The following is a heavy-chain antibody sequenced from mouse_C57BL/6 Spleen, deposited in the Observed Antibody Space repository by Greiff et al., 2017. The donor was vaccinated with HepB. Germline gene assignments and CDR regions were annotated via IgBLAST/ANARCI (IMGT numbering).Heavy chain of an antibody. Sequence: QVQLQQSGAELVKPGASVKISCKASGYAFSSYWMNWVKQRPGKGLEWIGQIYPGDGDTNYNGKFKGKATLTADKSSSTAYMQLSSLTSEDSAVYFCARAGRGLWNYFDYWGQGTTLTVSS. CDR1: GYAFSSYW. V-gene: IGHV1-80*01. CDR2: IYPGDGDT. J-gene: IGHJ2*01. CDR3: ARAGRGLWNYFDY. D-gene: IGHD1-1*02.